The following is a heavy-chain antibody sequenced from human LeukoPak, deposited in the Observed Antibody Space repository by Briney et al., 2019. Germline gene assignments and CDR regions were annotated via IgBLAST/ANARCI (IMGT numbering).Heavy chain of an antibody. V-gene: IGHV3-74*01. CDR1: GFTFSSCW. J-gene: IGHJ4*02. CDR3: ARDVGYCSSTSCFPY. Sequence: GGSLRLSCAASGFTFSSCWMHWVRQAPGKGLVWVSRINTDGSSTSYADSVKGRFTISRDNAKNTLYLQMNSLRAEDTAVYYCARDVGYCSSTSCFPYWGQGTLVTVSS. D-gene: IGHD2-2*01. CDR2: INTDGSST.